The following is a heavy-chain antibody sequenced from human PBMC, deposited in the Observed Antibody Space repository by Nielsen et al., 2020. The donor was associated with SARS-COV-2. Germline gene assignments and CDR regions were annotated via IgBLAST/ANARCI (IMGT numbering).Heavy chain of an antibody. CDR3: AKSRRRGYIYGPLDS. D-gene: IGHD5-18*01. V-gene: IGHV3-30*18. CDR2: ISYDGTGK. J-gene: IGHJ4*02. Sequence: GGSLRLSCATSGYIFSIYGMHWVRQAPGKGLESVAVISYDGTGKKYADSVKGRFTISSDGSKSTLYLQMNSLRAEDTAVYYYAKSRRRGYIYGPLDSWGQGTLVTVSS. CDR1: GYIFSIYG.